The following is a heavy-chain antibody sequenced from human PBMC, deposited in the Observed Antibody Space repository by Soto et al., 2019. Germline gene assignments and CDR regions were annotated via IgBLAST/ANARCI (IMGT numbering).Heavy chain of an antibody. D-gene: IGHD3-10*01. CDR2: ISGRGGST. CDR1: GFTFSSYA. V-gene: IGHV3-23*01. Sequence: GGSLRLSCVGSGFTFSSYAMSWVRQAPGKGLEWVSAISGRGGSTYYADSVKCRFTISRDNSKNTLYLQMNSLRAEDTAVYYCAKDYYGSGSYYKVFDYWGQGTLVTVYS. J-gene: IGHJ4*02. CDR3: AKDYYGSGSYYKVFDY.